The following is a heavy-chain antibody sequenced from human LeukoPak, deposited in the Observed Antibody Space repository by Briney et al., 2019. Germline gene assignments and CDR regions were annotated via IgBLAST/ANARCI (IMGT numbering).Heavy chain of an antibody. V-gene: IGHV3-11*04. Sequence: GGPLRFSFEAPGLTFSDSYMSWIGQAPGKGLEWVPYISSSGSTIHYADSVKGRFTISRDNANNSLYLQMNSLRAEDTAVYYCARGRGGLLWFGEFNSWGQGTLVTVSS. J-gene: IGHJ4*02. D-gene: IGHD3-10*01. CDR3: ARGRGGLLWFGEFNS. CDR2: ISSSGSTI. CDR1: GLTFSDSY.